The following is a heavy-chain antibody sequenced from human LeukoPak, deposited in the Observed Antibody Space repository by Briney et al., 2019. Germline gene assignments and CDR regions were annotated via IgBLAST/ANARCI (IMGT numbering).Heavy chain of an antibody. CDR2: IRYDGSNK. CDR1: GFTFSSYG. D-gene: IGHD2-2*01. J-gene: IGHJ4*02. V-gene: IGHV3-30*02. CDR3: AKDPAEMRVVVVPAAIDY. Sequence: GGSLRLSCAASGFTFSSYGMHWVRQAPGKGLEWVAFIRYDGSNKYYADSVKGRFTISRDNSKNTLYLQMNSLRAEDTAVYYCAKDPAEMRVVVVPAAIDYWGQGTLVTVSS.